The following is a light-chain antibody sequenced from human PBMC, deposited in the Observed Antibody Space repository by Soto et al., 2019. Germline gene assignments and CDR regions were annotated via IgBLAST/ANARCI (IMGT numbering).Light chain of an antibody. CDR1: QSVSSY. J-gene: IGKJ1*01. V-gene: IGKV3-11*01. Sequence: EIVLTQSPATLSLSPGERATLSCRASQSVSSYLAWYQQKPGQAPRLLIYDASNRATGIPARFSGSGPGTDFTLTISSLEPEDFAVYYCQQRSNWPWTFGQWTKVEIK. CDR2: DAS. CDR3: QQRSNWPWT.